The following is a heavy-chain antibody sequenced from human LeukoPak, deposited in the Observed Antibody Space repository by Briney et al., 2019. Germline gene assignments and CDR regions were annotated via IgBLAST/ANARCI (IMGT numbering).Heavy chain of an antibody. D-gene: IGHD3-10*01. Sequence: PGGSLRLSCAASGFTLSSYWMSWVRQAPGRGLEWVANIKEDGSDKYYMDSVKGRFTISRDNAKNSLYLQMNSLRAEDTAVYYCARLYGSGKVEDYRGQGTPVTVSS. J-gene: IGHJ4*02. CDR2: IKEDGSDK. V-gene: IGHV3-7*01. CDR1: GFTLSSYW. CDR3: ARLYGSGKVEDY.